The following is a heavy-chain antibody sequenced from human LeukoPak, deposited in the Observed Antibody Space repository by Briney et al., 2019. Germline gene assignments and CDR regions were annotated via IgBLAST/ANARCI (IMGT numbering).Heavy chain of an antibody. Sequence: GGSLRLSCAASGFTFSSYAMHWVRQAPGKGLEWVAVISYDGSNKYYADSVKGRFTISRDNSKNTLYLQMNSLRAEDTAVYYCATPTGGGYDYGFDYWGQGTLVTVSS. J-gene: IGHJ4*02. CDR1: GFTFSSYA. D-gene: IGHD5-12*01. V-gene: IGHV3-30*04. CDR3: ATPTGGGYDYGFDY. CDR2: ISYDGSNK.